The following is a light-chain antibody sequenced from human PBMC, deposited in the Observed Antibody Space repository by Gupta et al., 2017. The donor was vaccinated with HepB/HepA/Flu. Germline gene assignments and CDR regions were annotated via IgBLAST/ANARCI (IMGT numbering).Light chain of an antibody. Sequence: EIVMTQSPATLSVSPGERATLSCRASQSVSSNLAWYQQKPGQAPRLLIYGASTRATGIPARFSGSGSGTEFTLTISSLQSEDFAVYYCQQDNNWPWTFGQWTKVEIK. V-gene: IGKV3-15*01. CDR2: GAS. CDR1: QSVSSN. J-gene: IGKJ1*01. CDR3: QQDNNWPWT.